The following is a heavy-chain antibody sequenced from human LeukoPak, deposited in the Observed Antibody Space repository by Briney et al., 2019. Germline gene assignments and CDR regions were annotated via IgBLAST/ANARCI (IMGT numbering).Heavy chain of an antibody. CDR2: IYYSGST. CDR3: ARRARVAAAGLNYYYYMDV. V-gene: IGHV4-59*01. D-gene: IGHD6-13*01. Sequence: PSETLPLTCTVSGASIIRYYWSWIRQPPGKALEWIGYIYYSGSTNYNPPLKSRVTISVDTSKNQFSLKLSSVTAADTAVYYCARRARVAAAGLNYYYYMDVWGKGTTVTISS. CDR1: GASIIRYY. J-gene: IGHJ6*03.